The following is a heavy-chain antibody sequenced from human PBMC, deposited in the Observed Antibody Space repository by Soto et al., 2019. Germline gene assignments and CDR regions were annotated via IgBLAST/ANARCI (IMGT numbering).Heavy chain of an antibody. CDR2: IDPTHGST. V-gene: IGHV1-46*01. CDR3: ARVPYDTTGYYAF. J-gene: IGHJ4*02. CDR1: GYTFTTYY. D-gene: IGHD3-22*01. Sequence: ASVNVSCKAAGYTFTTYYMHWVRQAPGQGLEWMGVIDPTHGSTTYAQKFQGRVTMTGDTSTNTVYMELSSLKSEDTAVYYCARVPYDTTGYYAFWGQGTLVTVSS.